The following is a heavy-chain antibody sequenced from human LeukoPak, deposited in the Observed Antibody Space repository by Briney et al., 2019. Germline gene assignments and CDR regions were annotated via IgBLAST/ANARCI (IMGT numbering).Heavy chain of an antibody. D-gene: IGHD3-22*01. Sequence: ASVTVSCKASGYTFTVYYMHWVRQAPGQGLEWMGWINPHSGGTNYAQKFQGRVAMTRDTSISTAYMELSRLRSDDTAVYFCASGFMDYDRSGYYDDAFDIWGQGTMVTVSS. CDR1: GYTFTVYY. V-gene: IGHV1-2*02. CDR2: INPHSGGT. CDR3: ASGFMDYDRSGYYDDAFDI. J-gene: IGHJ3*02.